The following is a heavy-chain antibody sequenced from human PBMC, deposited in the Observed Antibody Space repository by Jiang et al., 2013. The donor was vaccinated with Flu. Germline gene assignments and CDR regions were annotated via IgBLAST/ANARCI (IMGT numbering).Heavy chain of an antibody. CDR1: GGSIGSINYF. J-gene: IGHJ3*02. CDR3: ARHSDRLVPGVHDGANAFDI. Sequence: GSGLVKPSETLSLTCTVSGGSIGSINYFWGWIRQPPGKQLEWIGSIFYSGSTYYNPSLKSRVTISLDTAKNHFSLKLTSVTAADTAVYYCARHSDRLVPGVHDGANAFDIWGQGTMVTVFS. V-gene: IGHV4-39*07. D-gene: IGHD3-10*01. CDR2: IFYSGST.